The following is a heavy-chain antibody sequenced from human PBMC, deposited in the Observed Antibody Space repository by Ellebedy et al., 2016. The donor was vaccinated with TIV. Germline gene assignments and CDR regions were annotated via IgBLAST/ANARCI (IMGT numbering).Heavy chain of an antibody. Sequence: SETLSLTXTVSGGSISSGGYYWGWIRQPPGKGLEWIGEINHSGSTNYNPSLKSRVTISVDTSKNQFSLKLSSVTAADTAVYYCARGGAVAAKIDYWGQGTLVTVSS. CDR3: ARGGAVAAKIDY. CDR2: INHSGST. J-gene: IGHJ4*02. D-gene: IGHD6-19*01. V-gene: IGHV4-39*07. CDR1: GGSISSGGYY.